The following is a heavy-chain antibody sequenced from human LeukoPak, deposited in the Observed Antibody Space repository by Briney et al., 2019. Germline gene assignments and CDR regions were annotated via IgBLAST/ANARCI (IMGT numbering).Heavy chain of an antibody. J-gene: IGHJ6*03. V-gene: IGHV4-38-2*02. CDR1: GYSIRNGDY. Sequence: SETLSLTCTVSGYSIRNGDYWGWIRQPPGKGLEWIGSIYHSGSTFYNPSLKSRVTISLDTSNNQFSLRLISVTAADTAVYYCTAAARVGPLDYYYYMDVWGKGTTVTVSS. CDR3: TAAARVGPLDYYYYMDV. CDR2: IYHSGST. D-gene: IGHD6-13*01.